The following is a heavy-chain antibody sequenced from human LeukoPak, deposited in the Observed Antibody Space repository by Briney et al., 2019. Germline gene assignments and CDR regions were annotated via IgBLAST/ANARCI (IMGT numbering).Heavy chain of an antibody. CDR2: ISIISIYL. J-gene: IGHJ4*02. CDR1: GFTFSSYS. V-gene: IGHV3-21*01. D-gene: IGHD3-10*01. Sequence: PGGTLRLSCAACGFTFSSYSMMWVRQAQGKGRDLVSSISIISIYLYYSDSVTARFTISRHNAKNSLYLQMNSLRAEDTAVYYCARGTRRGVDYWGQGTLVTVSS. CDR3: ARGTRRGVDY.